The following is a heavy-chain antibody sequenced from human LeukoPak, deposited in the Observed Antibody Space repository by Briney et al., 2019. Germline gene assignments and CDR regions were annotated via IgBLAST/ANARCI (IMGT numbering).Heavy chain of an antibody. CDR1: GGSISSYY. CDR3: ARGQWELPYFDY. CDR2: IYYSGST. D-gene: IGHD1-26*01. V-gene: IGHV4-59*01. J-gene: IGHJ4*02. Sequence: PSETLSLTCTVSGGSISSYYWSWIRQPPWKGLEWIGDIYYSGSTNYNPSLKSRVTISVDTSKNQFSLKLSSVTAADTAVYYCARGQWELPYFDYWGQGTLVTVSS.